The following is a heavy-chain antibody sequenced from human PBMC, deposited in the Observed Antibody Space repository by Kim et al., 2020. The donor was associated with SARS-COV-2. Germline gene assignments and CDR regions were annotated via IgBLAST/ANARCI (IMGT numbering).Heavy chain of an antibody. V-gene: IGHV4-39*07. D-gene: IGHD6-19*01. Sequence: SETLSLTCTVSGGSISSSSYYWGWIRQPPGKGLEWIGSIYYSGSTYYNPSLKRRVTISVDTTKNQFSLKMSSVTAADTAVYYCAIGNYSSGWYDVSFDAFDIWGQGTMVTVSS. CDR2: IYYSGST. CDR1: GGSISSSSYY. J-gene: IGHJ3*02. CDR3: AIGNYSSGWYDVSFDAFDI.